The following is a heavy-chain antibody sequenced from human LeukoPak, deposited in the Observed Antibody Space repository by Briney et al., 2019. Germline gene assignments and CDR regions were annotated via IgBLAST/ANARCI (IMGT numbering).Heavy chain of an antibody. CDR2: INPNSGGT. J-gene: IGHJ4*02. D-gene: IGHD2-15*01. Sequence: ASVKVSCKASGCTFTGYYMHWVRQAPGQGLEWMGWINPNSGGTNYAQKFQGRVTMTRDTSISTAYMELSRLRSDDTAVYYCARGGPGYCSGGSCFHRGHFDYWGQGTLVTVSS. CDR1: GCTFTGYY. V-gene: IGHV1-2*02. CDR3: ARGGPGYCSGGSCFHRGHFDY.